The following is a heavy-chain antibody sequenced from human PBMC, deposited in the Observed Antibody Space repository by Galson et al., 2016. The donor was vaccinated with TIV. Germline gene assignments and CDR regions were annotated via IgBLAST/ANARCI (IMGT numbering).Heavy chain of an antibody. CDR1: GYSINSGYY. CDR3: ARDRSTYYFDSSGYSPFDY. Sequence: ETLSLTCGVSGYSINSGYYWGWIRQPPGKGLEWIGSIYHSGMTYYNPPLESRVTISVDTSKNRFSLRLNSVTAADTAVYYCARDRSTYYFDSSGYSPFDYWGQGTLVTVSS. J-gene: IGHJ4*02. D-gene: IGHD3-22*01. CDR2: IYHSGMT. V-gene: IGHV4-38-2*02.